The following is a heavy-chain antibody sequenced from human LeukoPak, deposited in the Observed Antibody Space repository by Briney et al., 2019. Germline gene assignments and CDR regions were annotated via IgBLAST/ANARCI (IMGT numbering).Heavy chain of an antibody. J-gene: IGHJ4*02. D-gene: IGHD3-22*01. CDR1: GYTFTCYY. CDR3: ARDKHYYDSSGYLTD. Sequence: ASVKVSCKASGYTFTCYYMHWVRQAPGQGLEWMGWINPNSGGTNYAQKFQGRVTMTRDTSISTAYLELSRLRSDDTAVYYCARDKHYYDSSGYLTDWGQGTLVTVSS. V-gene: IGHV1-2*02. CDR2: INPNSGGT.